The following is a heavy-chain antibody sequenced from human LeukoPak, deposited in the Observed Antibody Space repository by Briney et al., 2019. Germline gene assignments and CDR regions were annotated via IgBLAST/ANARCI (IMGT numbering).Heavy chain of an antibody. J-gene: IGHJ4*02. CDR3: ARWSMAAAAHFDY. Sequence: SETLSLTCTVSGGSISSYYWSWIRQPPGKGLEWIGYIYYSGSTNYNPSLKSRVTISVDTSKNQFSLKLSSVTAADTAVYYCARWSMAAAAHFDYWGQGTLVTVSS. CDR1: GGSISSYY. D-gene: IGHD6-13*01. CDR2: IYYSGST. V-gene: IGHV4-59*08.